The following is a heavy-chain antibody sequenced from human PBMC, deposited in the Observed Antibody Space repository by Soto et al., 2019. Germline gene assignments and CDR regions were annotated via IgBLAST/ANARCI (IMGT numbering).Heavy chain of an antibody. D-gene: IGHD3-22*01. Sequence: GESLKISCKGSGYNYDTYWIAWVRQMPGKGLEWMGIIFPRDSDTRYRPSFQGQVTISADRSTTTAYLQWYSLKASDTAMYYCARSYYDSSGYYYDMGYWGQGPLVTVSS. CDR2: IFPRDSDT. J-gene: IGHJ4*02. CDR1: GYNYDTYW. V-gene: IGHV5-51*01. CDR3: ARSYYDSSGYYYDMGY.